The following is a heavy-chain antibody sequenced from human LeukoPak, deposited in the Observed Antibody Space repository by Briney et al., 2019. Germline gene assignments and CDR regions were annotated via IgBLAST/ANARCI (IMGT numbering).Heavy chain of an antibody. J-gene: IGHJ4*02. Sequence: GASVKVSCKASGYTFSSYGISWVRRAPGQGLEWMGWISTYNGNTNYAQKFQGRVTMTTDTSTSTAYMELRGLRSDDTALYYCARDAAIVVAGKPDYWGQGTLVTVSS. D-gene: IGHD6-19*01. CDR1: GYTFSSYG. CDR2: ISTYNGNT. CDR3: ARDAAIVVAGKPDY. V-gene: IGHV1-18*01.